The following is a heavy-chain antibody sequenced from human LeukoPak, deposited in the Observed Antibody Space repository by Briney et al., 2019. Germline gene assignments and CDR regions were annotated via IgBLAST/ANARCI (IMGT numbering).Heavy chain of an antibody. CDR2: ISNSGSII. V-gene: IGHV3-11*01. Sequence: GGPLRLSCAASGFTISDYYMSWIRQAPGKGLEWVSYISNSGSIIFYADPVKGRFTISRDNAKNSLYLQMNSLRAEDTAVYYCARDSYGITGTLGPWGQGTLVTVSS. CDR3: ARDSYGITGTLGP. D-gene: IGHD1-7*01. CDR1: GFTISDYY. J-gene: IGHJ5*02.